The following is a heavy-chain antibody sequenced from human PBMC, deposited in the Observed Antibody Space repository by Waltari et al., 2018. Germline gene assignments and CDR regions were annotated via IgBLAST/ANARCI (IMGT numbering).Heavy chain of an antibody. CDR3: ASIAPTGTSRVY. V-gene: IGHV3-66*01. Sequence: EVQMVESGGGLVQPGGSLRLSCVASGFSVSLNYMSWGRQAPGKGLAWVSVIYSDGSTHYADSVKGRFTISTDKSKDTLYLQMDRLRAEDTAVYYCASIAPTGTSRVYWGQGTLVTVSS. D-gene: IGHD6-13*01. CDR1: GFSVSLNY. CDR2: IYSDGST. J-gene: IGHJ4*02.